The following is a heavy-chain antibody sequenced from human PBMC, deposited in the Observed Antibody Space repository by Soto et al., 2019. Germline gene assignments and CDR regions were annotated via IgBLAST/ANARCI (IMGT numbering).Heavy chain of an antibody. CDR2: IDPSDSYT. CDR3: AYYYGSGSQTGYYYGMDV. J-gene: IGHJ6*02. Sequence: GESLKISCKGSGYSFTSYWISWVRQMPGKGLEWMGRIDPSDSYTNYSPSFQGHVTISADKSISTAYLQWSSLKASDTAMYYCAYYYGSGSQTGYYYGMDVWGRGTTVTVSS. CDR1: GYSFTSYW. D-gene: IGHD3-10*01. V-gene: IGHV5-10-1*01.